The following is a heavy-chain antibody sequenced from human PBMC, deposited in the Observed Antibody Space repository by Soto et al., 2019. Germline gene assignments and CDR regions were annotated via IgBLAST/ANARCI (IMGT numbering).Heavy chain of an antibody. Sequence: ASAKVSFKASGYTFTSYGISWGRQAPGQGLEWMGWISAYNGNTNYAQKLQGRVTMTTDTSTSTAYMELRSLRSDDTAVYYCARDPDSSGLIDYWGQGTLVTVYS. CDR3: ARDPDSSGLIDY. V-gene: IGHV1-18*01. CDR1: GYTFTSYG. D-gene: IGHD3-22*01. CDR2: ISAYNGNT. J-gene: IGHJ4*02.